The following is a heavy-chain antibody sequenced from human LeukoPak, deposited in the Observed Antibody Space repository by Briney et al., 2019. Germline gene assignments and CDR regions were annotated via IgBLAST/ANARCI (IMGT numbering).Heavy chain of an antibody. CDR1: GGSVSSGSYY. D-gene: IGHD6-19*01. Sequence: SETLCLTCTVSGGSVSSGSYYWSWIRQPPGKGLEWIGYIYYSGSTNYNPSLKSRVTISVDTSKNQFSLKLSSVTAADTAVYYCARDHLSGIAVAGDYWGQGPLVTVSS. CDR3: ARDHLSGIAVAGDY. V-gene: IGHV4-61*01. J-gene: IGHJ4*02. CDR2: IYYSGST.